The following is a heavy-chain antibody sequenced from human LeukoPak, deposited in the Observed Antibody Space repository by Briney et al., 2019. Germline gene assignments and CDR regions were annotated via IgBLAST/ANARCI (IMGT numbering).Heavy chain of an antibody. CDR3: ARGFVDY. CDR1: LYTFTHYF. CDR2: INPNSGGT. J-gene: IGHJ4*02. Sequence: SVKVSRQPSLYTFTHYFVHWLRPAPGQGLEWMGWINPNSGGTDYAQRFQGRVTMTRDTSINTAYMELSRRTPDDTAVYFCARGFVDYWGQGTLLTVSS. V-gene: IGHV1-2*02. D-gene: IGHD6-6*01.